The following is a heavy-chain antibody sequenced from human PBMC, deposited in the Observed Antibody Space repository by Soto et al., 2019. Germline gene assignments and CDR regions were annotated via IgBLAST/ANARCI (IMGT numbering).Heavy chain of an antibody. V-gene: IGHV4-34*01. CDR1: GGSFSGYY. Sequence: QVQLQQWGAGLLKPSETLSLTCAVYGGSFSGYYWSWIRQPPGKGLEWIGEINQSGSTNYNPSLKRRVTIYVDTSKTQFSLTLSSVTAPDTSVYCCARTYSSSWSPFDYWGQGTLVTVSS. J-gene: IGHJ4*02. CDR3: ARTYSSSWSPFDY. CDR2: INQSGST. D-gene: IGHD6-13*01.